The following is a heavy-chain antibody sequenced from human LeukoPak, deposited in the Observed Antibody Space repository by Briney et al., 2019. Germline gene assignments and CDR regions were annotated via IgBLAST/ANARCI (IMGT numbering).Heavy chain of an antibody. D-gene: IGHD3-22*01. CDR3: AKRGVVIRVILVGFHKEAYYFDS. CDR2: ISDSGGRT. V-gene: IGHV3-23*01. CDR1: GITLSNYG. J-gene: IGHJ4*02. Sequence: GGSLRLSCAVSGITLSNYGMSWVCQTPGEGVEWVAGISDSGGRTNNTASVKGRFTISRDHPKNTLYLQMNGLTAGGAAVYFCAKRGVVIRVILVGFHKEAYYFDSWGQGALVTVSS.